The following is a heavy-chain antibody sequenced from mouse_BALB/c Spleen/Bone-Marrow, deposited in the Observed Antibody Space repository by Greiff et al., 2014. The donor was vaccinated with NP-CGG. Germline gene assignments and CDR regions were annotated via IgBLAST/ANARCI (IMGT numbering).Heavy chain of an antibody. J-gene: IGHJ4*01. CDR3: AREGGAMDY. V-gene: IGHV5-15*02. Sequence: EVKLMESGGGLVQPEGSRKLSCAASGFTFSDYGMAWVRQAPGKGPEWVAFISNLAYSIYYADTVTGRFTISRENAKNTLYLEMSSLRSEDTAMYYCAREGGAMDYWGQGTSVTVSS. CDR2: ISNLAYSI. CDR1: GFTFSDYG.